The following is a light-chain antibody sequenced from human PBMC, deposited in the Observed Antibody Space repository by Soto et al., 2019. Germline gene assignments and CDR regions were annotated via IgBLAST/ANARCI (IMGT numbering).Light chain of an antibody. Sequence: DILMTQSPSTVSASVGDRVTITCRASQSISSWLAWYQQKPGNAPKLLIYHASNLERGVPSRFSGSGSGTEFTLTISSLQPDDFVTYYCRQYNGYSGVTFGGGTKVEIK. CDR2: HAS. CDR1: QSISSW. J-gene: IGKJ4*01. V-gene: IGKV1-5*03. CDR3: RQYNGYSGVT.